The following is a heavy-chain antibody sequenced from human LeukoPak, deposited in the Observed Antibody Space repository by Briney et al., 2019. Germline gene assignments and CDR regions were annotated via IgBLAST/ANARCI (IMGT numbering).Heavy chain of an antibody. CDR3: ARFEYSSSSPVDWFDP. CDR1: GGSFSGYY. V-gene: IGHV4-34*01. CDR2: INHSGST. D-gene: IGHD6-6*01. Sequence: PSETLSLTCAVYGGSFSGYYWSWIRQPPEKGLEWIGEINHSGSTNYNPSLKSRVTISVDASKNQFSLKLSSVTAADTAVYYCARFEYSSSSPVDWFDPWGQGTLVTVSS. J-gene: IGHJ5*02.